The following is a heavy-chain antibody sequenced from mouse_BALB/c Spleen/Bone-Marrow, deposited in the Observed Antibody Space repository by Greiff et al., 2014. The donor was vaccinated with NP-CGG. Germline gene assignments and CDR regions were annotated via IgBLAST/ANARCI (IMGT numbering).Heavy chain of an antibody. D-gene: IGHD1-1*01. CDR3: NALLRKEAMDY. J-gene: IGHJ4*01. V-gene: IGHV14-4*02. CDR1: GFNIKDYY. CDR2: IDPENGDT. Sequence: EVKLEESGAELVRSGASVKLSCTASGFNIKDYYIHWVKQRPEQGLEWIGWIDPENGDTEYAPKFQGKATMTADTSANTAYLHLSSLTSEDTAVYYCNALLRKEAMDYWGQGTSVTVSS.